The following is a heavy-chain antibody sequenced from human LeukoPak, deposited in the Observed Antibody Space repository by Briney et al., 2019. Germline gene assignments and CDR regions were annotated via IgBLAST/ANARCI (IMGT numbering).Heavy chain of an antibody. CDR2: IIASGGTT. CDR3: AKGAGGSYGLYYFDY. D-gene: IGHD4-17*01. CDR1: GFTFSSHG. J-gene: IGHJ4*02. Sequence: GGSLRLSCAASGFTFSSHGMSWVRQAPGKGLEWVSSIIASGGTTYYADSVKGRFTISRDNSKNTVYLQMNTLRAEDTAVYYCAKGAGGSYGLYYFDYWGQGTLVIVSS. V-gene: IGHV3-23*01.